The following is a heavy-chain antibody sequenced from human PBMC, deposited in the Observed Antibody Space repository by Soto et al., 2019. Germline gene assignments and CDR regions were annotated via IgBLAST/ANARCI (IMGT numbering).Heavy chain of an antibody. Sequence: GASVNVSCKASGYTFTSYAMHWVRQAPLQSLEWMGWINAGNGNTKYSQKFQGRVTITRDTSASTAYMELSSLRSEDTAVYYCARDYGYSSSYYYYYGMDVWGQGTTVTVSS. V-gene: IGHV1-3*01. J-gene: IGHJ6*02. D-gene: IGHD6-6*01. CDR1: GYTFTSYA. CDR3: ARDYGYSSSYYYYYGMDV. CDR2: INAGNGNT.